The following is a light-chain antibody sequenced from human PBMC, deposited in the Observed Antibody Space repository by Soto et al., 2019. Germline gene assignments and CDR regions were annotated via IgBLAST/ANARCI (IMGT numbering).Light chain of an antibody. CDR3: CAFAGSYTS. J-gene: IGLJ1*01. V-gene: IGLV2-11*01. CDR2: DVT. Sequence: QSALTQPRSVSGSPGQSVTISCTGTSSDVGGYNYVSWYQQHPGKAPKLMIYDVTKRPSGVPDRFSGSKSGNTAPLTISGLQAEDEADYYCCAFAGSYTSFGTGTKLTVL. CDR1: SSDVGGYNY.